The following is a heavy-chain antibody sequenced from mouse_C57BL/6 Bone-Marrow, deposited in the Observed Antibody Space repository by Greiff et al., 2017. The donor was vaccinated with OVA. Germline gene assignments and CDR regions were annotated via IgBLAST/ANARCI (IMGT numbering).Heavy chain of an antibody. CDR1: GYTFTSYW. Sequence: QVQLQQPGAELVKPGASVKLSCKASGYTFTSYWMHWVQQRPGQGLEWIGMIHPHSGSTNYNEKFTSKATLTVDKSSSTAYMQLSSRTSEDSSGYNCARPGTDYFDYWGQGTTLTVSS. V-gene: IGHV1-64*01. CDR2: IHPHSGST. CDR3: ARPGTDYFDY. D-gene: IGHD4-1*01. J-gene: IGHJ2*01.